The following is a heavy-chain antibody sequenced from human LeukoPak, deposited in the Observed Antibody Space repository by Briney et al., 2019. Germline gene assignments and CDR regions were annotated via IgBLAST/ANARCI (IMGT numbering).Heavy chain of an antibody. CDR3: ARESSGGYYFDVFDI. D-gene: IGHD3-22*01. V-gene: IGHV3-48*04. Sequence: GGSLRLSCAASGFTFSSYSMNWVRQAPGKGLEWVSYISSSGSTMYYADSVKGRFTISRDNAKNSLYLQMNSLRAEDTAFYYCARESSGGYYFDVFDIWGQGTMVTVSS. CDR1: GFTFSSYS. J-gene: IGHJ3*02. CDR2: ISSSGSTM.